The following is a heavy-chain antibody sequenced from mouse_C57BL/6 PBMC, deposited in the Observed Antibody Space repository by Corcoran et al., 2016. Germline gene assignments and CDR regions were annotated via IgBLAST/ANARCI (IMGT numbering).Heavy chain of an antibody. CDR1: GYSITSGYS. CDR3: ARKGYGAMDY. CDR2: ISYDGSN. D-gene: IGHD3-2*02. Sequence: DVQLQESGPGLVKPSQSLSLTCSVTGYSITSGYSWNWIRQFPGNKLAWMGYISYDGSNNYNPSLKNRISITRDTSKNQFFLKLNSVTTEDTATYYCARKGYGAMDYWGQGTSVTVSS. V-gene: IGHV3-6*01. J-gene: IGHJ4*01.